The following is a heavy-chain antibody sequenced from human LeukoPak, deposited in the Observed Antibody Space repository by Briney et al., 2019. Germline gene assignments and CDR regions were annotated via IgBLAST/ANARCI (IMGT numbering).Heavy chain of an antibody. J-gene: IGHJ4*02. CDR2: IRSEANSYAT. V-gene: IGHV3-73*01. Sequence: PGGSLRLSCAASGFTFSGSAMHWVRQASGKGLEWVGRIRSEANSYATAYAASVKGRFTISRDDSKNTAYLQMNSLKTEDTAVYYCTRLIVDSSGYSFDYWGQGTLVTVSS. CDR3: TRLIVDSSGYSFDY. CDR1: GFTFSGSA. D-gene: IGHD3-22*01.